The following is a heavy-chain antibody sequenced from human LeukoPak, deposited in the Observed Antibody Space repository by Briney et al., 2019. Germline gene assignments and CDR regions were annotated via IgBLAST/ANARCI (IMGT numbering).Heavy chain of an antibody. J-gene: IGHJ4*02. D-gene: IGHD3-16*02. CDR3: ARVVKVGYVWGSYPPKYFDY. V-gene: IGHV4-34*01. Sequence: SETLSLTCAVYGGSFSGYYWSWIRQPPGKGLEWIGEINHSGSTNYNPSLKSRVTISVDTSKKQLSLKLSSVTAADTAVYYCARVVKVGYVWGSYPPKYFDYWGQGTLVTVSS. CDR1: GGSFSGYY. CDR2: INHSGST.